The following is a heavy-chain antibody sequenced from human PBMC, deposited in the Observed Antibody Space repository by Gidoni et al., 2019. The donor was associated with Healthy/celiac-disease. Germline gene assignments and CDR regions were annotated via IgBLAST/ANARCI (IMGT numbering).Heavy chain of an antibody. CDR1: GGTFSSYT. CDR3: ARDPEPVFESMVRGVTSPYGMDV. Sequence: QVQLVHSGAEVKKPGSSVKVSCKASGGTFSSYTISWVRQAPGQGLEWMGRIIPILGIANYAQKFQGRVTITADKSTSTAYMELSSLRSEDTAVYYCARDPEPVFESMVRGVTSPYGMDVWGQGTTVTVSS. CDR2: IIPILGIA. J-gene: IGHJ6*02. V-gene: IGHV1-69*04. D-gene: IGHD3-10*01.